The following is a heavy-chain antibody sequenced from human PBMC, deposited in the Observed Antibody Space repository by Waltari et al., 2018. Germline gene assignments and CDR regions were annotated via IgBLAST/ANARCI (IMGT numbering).Heavy chain of an antibody. Sequence: QLQLQESGPGLVKPSETLSLTCTVSGGSISSRSYYWGCIRKPPGKGLAWIGSIYYSGSTYYNPSLKRRVTISVDTSRNQFSLKLSSVTAADTAVYYCARQRGAVRGVMSEFDYWGQGTLVTVSS. CDR2: IYYSGST. CDR3: ARQRGAVRGVMSEFDY. D-gene: IGHD3-10*01. CDR1: GGSISSRSYY. J-gene: IGHJ4*02. V-gene: IGHV4-39*01.